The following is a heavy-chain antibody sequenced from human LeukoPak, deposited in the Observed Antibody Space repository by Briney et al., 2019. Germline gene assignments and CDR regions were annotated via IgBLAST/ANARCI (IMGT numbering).Heavy chain of an antibody. CDR3: ARDSGLTTPYYFDY. CDR1: GFTFSSYS. J-gene: IGHJ4*02. Sequence: GGSLRLSCAASGFTFSSYSMNWVRQAPGKGPEWVSYISSSSSTIYYADSVKGRFTISRDNAKNSLYLQMNSLRDEDTAVYYCARDSGLTTPYYFDYWGQGTLVTVSS. V-gene: IGHV3-48*02. CDR2: ISSSSSTI. D-gene: IGHD3-10*01.